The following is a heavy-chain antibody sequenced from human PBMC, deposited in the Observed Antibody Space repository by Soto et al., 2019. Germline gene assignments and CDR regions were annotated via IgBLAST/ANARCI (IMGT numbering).Heavy chain of an antibody. D-gene: IGHD3-22*01. V-gene: IGHV3-74*01. CDR2: MNSDGSST. CDR3: ARDTHYYDTSNYYRTYGMDV. CDR1: GFTFSNHW. J-gene: IGHJ6*02. Sequence: EVQLVESGGGLVQPGGSLRLSCAASGFTFSNHWMHWVRQAPGKGLIWVSRMNSDGSSTTYADSVKGRFTISRDNAKNTLYLQMNSLRAEDTAVYYCARDTHYYDTSNYYRTYGMDVWGPGTAV.